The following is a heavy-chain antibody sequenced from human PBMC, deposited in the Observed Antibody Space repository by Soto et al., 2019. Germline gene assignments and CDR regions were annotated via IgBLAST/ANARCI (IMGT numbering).Heavy chain of an antibody. V-gene: IGHV3-33*01. D-gene: IGHD1-1*01. J-gene: IGHJ6*02. CDR1: GFIFKHHA. CDR2: IWYDGSHT. CDR3: ARDGQQLAPYAMDV. Sequence: QVQLVESGGGVVQPGRSLRLSCAASGFIFKHHAMHWVRQAAGKGLEWVAQIWYDGSHTYYTDSVKGRFTISRDNLKDMLYLQMDSLIAEDTAVYYCARDGQQLAPYAMDVWGQGTTVTVSS.